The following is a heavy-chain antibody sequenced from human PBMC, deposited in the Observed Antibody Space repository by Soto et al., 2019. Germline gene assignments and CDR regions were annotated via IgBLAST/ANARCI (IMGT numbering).Heavy chain of an antibody. V-gene: IGHV3-48*03. Sequence: PGGSLRLSCAASGFTFSSYEMNWVRQAPGKGLEWVSYISSSGSTIYYADSVKGRFTISRDNAKNSLYLQMNSLRAEDTAVYYCARDELTEYYYGSGSPNWFAPWGQGTLVTVSS. J-gene: IGHJ5*02. CDR1: GFTFSSYE. CDR3: ARDELTEYYYGSGSPNWFAP. D-gene: IGHD3-10*01. CDR2: ISSSGSTI.